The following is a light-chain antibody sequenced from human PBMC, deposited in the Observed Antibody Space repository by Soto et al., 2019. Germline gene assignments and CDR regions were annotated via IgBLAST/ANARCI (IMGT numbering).Light chain of an antibody. CDR3: IQGTRWPWT. V-gene: IGKV2-30*02. CDR1: QSLVHSDGNTY. Sequence: VMTQSPLSLPVTLGQPASISCRSSQSLVHSDGNTYLNWFQQRPGQSPRRLIYKVSNRDSGVPDRFSGSGSGTDFTLKISRVEAEDVGVYYCIQGTRWPWTFGQGTKVEIK. J-gene: IGKJ1*01. CDR2: KVS.